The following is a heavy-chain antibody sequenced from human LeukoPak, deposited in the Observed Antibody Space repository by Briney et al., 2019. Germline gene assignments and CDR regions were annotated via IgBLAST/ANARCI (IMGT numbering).Heavy chain of an antibody. V-gene: IGHV3-15*01. D-gene: IGHD1-26*01. CDR3: AGWSDELLFDP. J-gene: IGHJ5*02. CDR2: IKSKTDGGTT. Sequence: GGSLRLSCAASGLTFSNAWMSWVRQAPGKGLEWVGRIKSKTDGGTTDYAAPVKGRFTISRDDSKNTLYLQMNSLKTEDTAVYYCAGWSDELLFDPWGQGTLVTVSS. CDR1: GLTFSNAW.